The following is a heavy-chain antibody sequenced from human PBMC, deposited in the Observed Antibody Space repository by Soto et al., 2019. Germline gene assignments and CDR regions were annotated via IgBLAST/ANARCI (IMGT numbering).Heavy chain of an antibody. CDR1: GGSISSYY. CDR3: ARDRRYGDYAFDY. CDR2: IYYSGST. Sequence: SETLSLTCTVSGGSISSYYWSWIRQPPGKGLEWIGYIYYSGSTNYNPSLKSRVTISVDTSKNQFSLKLSSVTAADTAVYYCARDRRYGDYAFDYWGQGTLVTVSS. V-gene: IGHV4-59*01. D-gene: IGHD4-17*01. J-gene: IGHJ4*02.